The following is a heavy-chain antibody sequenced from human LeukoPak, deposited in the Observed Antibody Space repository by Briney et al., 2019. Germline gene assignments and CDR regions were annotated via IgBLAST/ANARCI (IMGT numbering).Heavy chain of an antibody. D-gene: IGHD4-23*01. J-gene: IGHJ4*02. CDR1: GYSIDSSNW. CDR2: IYYSGSI. V-gene: IGHV4-28*03. CDR3: ARDGDYGGAFDF. Sequence: SDTLSLTCAVSGYSIDSSNWWGWIRQPPGKGLEWIGYIYYSGSIYYTPSLKSRVTMSVDTSKNQFSLKLSSVTASDTAIYYCARDGDYGGAFDFWGQGTLVTVSS.